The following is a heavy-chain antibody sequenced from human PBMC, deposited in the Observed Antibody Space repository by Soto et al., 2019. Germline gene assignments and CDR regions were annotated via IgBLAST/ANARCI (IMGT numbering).Heavy chain of an antibody. D-gene: IGHD2-21*02. J-gene: IGHJ3*01. V-gene: IGHV3-74*01. CDR1: GFTLSNYW. Sequence: TGGSLRLSCAASGFTLSNYWMQWVRQAPGKGLVWVSRINKDGSDTAYADSVKGRFTISRDNLKNTLYLQMNSLRAEDTAMYYCVRDADRGGDYDVWGQGTMVTVSS. CDR3: VRDADRGGDYDV. CDR2: INKDGSDT.